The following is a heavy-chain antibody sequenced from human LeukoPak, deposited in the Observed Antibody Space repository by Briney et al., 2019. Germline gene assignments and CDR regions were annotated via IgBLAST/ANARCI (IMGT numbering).Heavy chain of an antibody. CDR2: IYYSGST. CDR1: GGSVSSSSYY. Sequence: SETLSLTCSVSGGSVSSSSYYWGWIRQPPGKGLEWIGSIYYSGSTYYNPSLKSRVTISVHMSKNQFSLKLRFVTAADTAVYFCARQRRPYDMLTGYYAGLFDIWGQGTMVTVSS. J-gene: IGHJ3*02. D-gene: IGHD3-9*01. V-gene: IGHV4-39*01. CDR3: ARQRRPYDMLTGYYAGLFDI.